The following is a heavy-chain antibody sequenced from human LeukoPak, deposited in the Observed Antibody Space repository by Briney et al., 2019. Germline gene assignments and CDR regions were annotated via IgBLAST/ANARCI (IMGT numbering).Heavy chain of an antibody. CDR3: ARAPTTPYYYYMDV. J-gene: IGHJ6*03. D-gene: IGHD4-11*01. CDR1: GGSISSGSYY. Sequence: TLSLTCTVSGGSISSGSYYWSWIWQPAGKGLEWIGRIYTSGSTNYNPSLKSRVTISVDTSKNQFSLKLSSVTAADTAVYYCARAPTTPYYYYMDVWGKGTTVTVSS. CDR2: IYTSGST. V-gene: IGHV4-61*02.